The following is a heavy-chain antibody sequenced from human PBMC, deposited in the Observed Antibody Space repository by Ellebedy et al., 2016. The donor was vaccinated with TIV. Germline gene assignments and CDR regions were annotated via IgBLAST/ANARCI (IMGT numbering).Heavy chain of an antibody. J-gene: IGHJ4*02. CDR3: ARQFAGDTAMLFDH. CDR1: GDSISNNY. CDR2: IYDSGAT. Sequence: MPSETLSLTCTVSGDSISNNYWSWIRQPPGKGLEWIGYIYDSGATNYNPSLKSRVTISVVTSKNQFSLKLSSVTAADTAVYYCARQFAGDTAMLFDHWGQGARVTVSS. V-gene: IGHV4-59*08. D-gene: IGHD5-18*01.